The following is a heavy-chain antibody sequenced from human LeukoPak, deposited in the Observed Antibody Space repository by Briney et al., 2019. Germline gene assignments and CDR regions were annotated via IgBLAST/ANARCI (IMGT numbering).Heavy chain of an antibody. D-gene: IGHD4/OR15-4a*01. CDR3: ARIGLWSYGRFYFDF. Sequence: GGSLRLSCAASGFTFSSNYMSWVRQAPGKGLEWVANIKEDGSEKYYVDSLKGRFTISRDNGKNSLYLQMSSLRAEDTAVYYCARIGLWSYGRFYFDFVGQGTLVTVPS. CDR2: IKEDGSEK. CDR1: GFTFSSNY. V-gene: IGHV3-7*01. J-gene: IGHJ4*02.